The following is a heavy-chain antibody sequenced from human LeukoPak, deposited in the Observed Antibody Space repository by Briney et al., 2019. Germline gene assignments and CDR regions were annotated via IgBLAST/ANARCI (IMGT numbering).Heavy chain of an antibody. J-gene: IGHJ4*02. V-gene: IGHV3-48*01. CDR1: GFTFSSYG. Sequence: GGSLRLSCAASGFTFSSYGMNWVRQAPGKGLEWVSYISSSSSTIYYADSVKGRFTISRDNAKNSLYLQMNSLRAEDTAVYYCARLKWELLIDYWGQGTLVTVSS. CDR2: ISSSSSTI. D-gene: IGHD1-26*01. CDR3: ARLKWELLIDY.